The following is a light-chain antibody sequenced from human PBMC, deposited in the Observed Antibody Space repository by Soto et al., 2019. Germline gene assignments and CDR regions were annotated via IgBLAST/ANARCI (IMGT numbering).Light chain of an antibody. CDR2: EVS. J-gene: IGLJ1*01. CDR1: SSDIGAYTL. Sequence: QSALTQPASVSGSPGQSITISCTGTSSDIGAYTLVSWYQQYPGKAPRLIIYEVSKRPSGISNRFSASKSDNTASLTISGLRAEDEALYHCCLYTSSNTLVFGTWTKVTVL. V-gene: IGLV2-14*02. CDR3: CLYTSSNTLV.